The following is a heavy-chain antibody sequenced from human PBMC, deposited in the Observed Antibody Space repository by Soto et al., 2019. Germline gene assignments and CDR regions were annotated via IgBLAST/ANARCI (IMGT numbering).Heavy chain of an antibody. D-gene: IGHD3-22*01. Sequence: QVQLVQSGAEVKKPGASVKVSCKASGYTFTGYYMHWVRQAPGQGLEWMGWINPNSGGTNYAQKFQGWVTMTRDTSISTAYMELSRLRSDDTAVYYCARDMFNMIPRGRYYGMDVWGQGTTVTVSS. CDR3: ARDMFNMIPRGRYYGMDV. J-gene: IGHJ6*02. CDR1: GYTFTGYY. V-gene: IGHV1-2*04. CDR2: INPNSGGT.